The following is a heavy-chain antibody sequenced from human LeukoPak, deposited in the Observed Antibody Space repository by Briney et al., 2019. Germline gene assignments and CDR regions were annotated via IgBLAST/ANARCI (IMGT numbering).Heavy chain of an antibody. CDR1: GGSISGRTYY. CDR3: AWDFGAWRTDY. J-gene: IGHJ4*02. D-gene: IGHD1-1*01. Sequence: SETLSLTCTVSGGSISGRTYYWAWIRQPPGKGLEWIGSINYSGKLTYNPSLKSRVTVSLDTSRNQFSLTLSSVTAADTAVYYCAWDFGAWRTDYWGQGTLVTVSS. V-gene: IGHV4-39*07. CDR2: INYSGKL.